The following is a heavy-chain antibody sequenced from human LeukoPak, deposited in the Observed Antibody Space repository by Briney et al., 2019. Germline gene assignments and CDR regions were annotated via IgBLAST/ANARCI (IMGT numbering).Heavy chain of an antibody. CDR1: GFTFSSYA. J-gene: IGHJ5*02. V-gene: IGHV3-30*04. D-gene: IGHD3-10*01. CDR2: ISYDGSNK. Sequence: GGSLRLSCAASGFTFSSYAMHWVRQAPGKGLEWVAVISYDGSNKYYADSVKGRFTISRDNSKNTLYLQMNSLRAEDTAVYYCARAAALWFGEGSDPWGQGTLVTVSS. CDR3: ARAAALWFGEGSDP.